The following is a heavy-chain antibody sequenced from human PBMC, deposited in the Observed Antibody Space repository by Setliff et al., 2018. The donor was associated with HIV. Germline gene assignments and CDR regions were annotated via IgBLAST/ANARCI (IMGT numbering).Heavy chain of an antibody. J-gene: IGHJ4*02. CDR1: GGSISSSTYY. CDR2: IYYSGST. CDR3: ARRDGYSYGFYFDY. Sequence: ETLSLTCTVSGGSISSSTYYWGWIRQPPGKGLEWIGTIYYSGSTYYNPSLKSRLTISVDTSKHQFSLKLSSVTAADTAVYYCARRDGYSYGFYFDYWGQGTLVTVSS. D-gene: IGHD5-18*01. V-gene: IGHV4-39*01.